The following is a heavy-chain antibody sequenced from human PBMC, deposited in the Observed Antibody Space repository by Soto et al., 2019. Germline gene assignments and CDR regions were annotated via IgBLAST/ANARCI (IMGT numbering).Heavy chain of an antibody. V-gene: IGHV3-23*01. J-gene: IGHJ4*02. CDR3: ARHSSSWDDFDS. Sequence: EVQLLESGGGSVHPGGSLRLACVASGSTFGEYAMGWVRQAPGKGLEWISSISGSGSSTFFADSVKGRFAISRDNSKNTLFLQLNSLRADDTAVFYCARHSSSWDDFDSWGQGTLVTVSS. CDR2: ISGSGSST. CDR1: GSTFGEYA. D-gene: IGHD6-13*01.